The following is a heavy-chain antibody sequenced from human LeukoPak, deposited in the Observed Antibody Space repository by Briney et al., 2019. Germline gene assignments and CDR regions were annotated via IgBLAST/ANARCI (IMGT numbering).Heavy chain of an antibody. CDR2: ISAYNGNT. V-gene: IGHV1-18*01. CDR3: AREEDDYVWGSYGTHFDY. J-gene: IGHJ4*02. CDR1: GYTFTSYG. Sequence: ASVKVSCKASGYTFTSYGISWVRQAPGQGLEWMGWISAYNGNTNYAQKLQGRVTMTTDTSTSTAYLELRSLRSDDTAVYYCAREEDDYVWGSYGTHFDYWGQGTLVTVSS. D-gene: IGHD3-16*01.